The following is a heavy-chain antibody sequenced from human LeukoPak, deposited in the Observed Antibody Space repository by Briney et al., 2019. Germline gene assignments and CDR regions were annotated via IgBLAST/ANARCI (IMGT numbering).Heavy chain of an antibody. CDR3: ARVYGSYYAFDI. CDR2: ITSSGSTI. Sequence: GGSLRLSCVASGFAFSSYEMNWVRQAPGKGLEWVSFITSSGSTIYYADSVKGRFTISRDNAKNSLYLQMNSLRAEDTAVYYCARVYGSYYAFDIWGQGTLVTVSS. D-gene: IGHD4-17*01. CDR1: GFAFSSYE. V-gene: IGHV3-48*03. J-gene: IGHJ3*02.